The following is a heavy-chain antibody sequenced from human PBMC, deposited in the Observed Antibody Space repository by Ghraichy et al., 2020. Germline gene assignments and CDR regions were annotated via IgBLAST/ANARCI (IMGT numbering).Heavy chain of an antibody. CDR3: ARGRPNWGASTTPYYFDY. CDR2: INDRGST. CDR1: GGSFSGFY. J-gene: IGHJ4*02. V-gene: IGHV4-34*01. Sequence: SETLSLTCGVFGGSFSGFYWSWIRQSPRKGLEWIGDINDRGSTSYNPSLKGRVTISPDMSRNQFSLKLFSVTARDTALYFCARGRPNWGASTTPYYFDYWGQGSLVTVSS. D-gene: IGHD7-27*01.